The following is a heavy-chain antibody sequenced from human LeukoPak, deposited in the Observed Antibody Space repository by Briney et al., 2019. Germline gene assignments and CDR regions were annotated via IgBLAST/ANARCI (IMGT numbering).Heavy chain of an antibody. CDR1: GFTFDDYG. CDR2: ISWNSGSI. Sequence: GGSLRLSCAASGFTFDDYGMNWVRQAPGKGLEWVSGISWNSGSIGYADSVKGRFTISRDNAKNSLYLQMNSLRAEDTALYYCAKDSWSSSWYYFGYWGQGTLVTVSS. J-gene: IGHJ4*02. D-gene: IGHD6-13*01. CDR3: AKDSWSSSWYYFGY. V-gene: IGHV3-9*01.